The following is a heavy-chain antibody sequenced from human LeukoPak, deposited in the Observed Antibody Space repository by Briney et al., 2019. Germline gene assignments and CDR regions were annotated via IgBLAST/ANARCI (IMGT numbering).Heavy chain of an antibody. Sequence: SETLSLTCTVSGDSIITSRYYWAWIRQPPGKRLEWIGSISYSGSTNYDPSLKSRVTISVDTSKNQFSLQLSSVTAADTAFYYCVRERSFFGENYWGQGTLVTVSS. J-gene: IGHJ4*02. CDR3: VRERSFFGENY. CDR2: ISYSGST. V-gene: IGHV4-39*02. CDR1: GDSIITSRYY. D-gene: IGHD3-10*01.